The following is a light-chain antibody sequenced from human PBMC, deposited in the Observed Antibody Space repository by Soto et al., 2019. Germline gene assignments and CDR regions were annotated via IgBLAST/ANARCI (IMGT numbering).Light chain of an antibody. Sequence: EIVLTQSPGTLSLSPGERATLSCRASQSVNNNYLAWYQQKPGQPPRLLIYGASSRAIGIPDRFSGGGSGTDSTLTISRLEPEDVAVYYYQQYGSSYTFGPGTKVDIK. J-gene: IGKJ3*01. V-gene: IGKV3-20*01. CDR3: QQYGSSYT. CDR1: QSVNNNY. CDR2: GAS.